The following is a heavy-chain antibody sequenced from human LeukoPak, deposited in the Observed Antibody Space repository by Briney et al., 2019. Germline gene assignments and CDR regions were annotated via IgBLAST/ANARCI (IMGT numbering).Heavy chain of an antibody. CDR1: GYTFTGYY. J-gene: IGHJ4*02. CDR3: AREDSCSGGSCYSESEIIPSDY. CDR2: INPNSGGT. D-gene: IGHD2-15*01. V-gene: IGHV1-2*02. Sequence: ASVKVSCKASGYTFTGYYMHWVRQAPGQGLEWMGWINPNSGGTNYAQKFQGRVTMTRDTSIRTAYMELSRLRSDDTAVYYCAREDSCSGGSCYSESEIIPSDYWGQGTLVTVSS.